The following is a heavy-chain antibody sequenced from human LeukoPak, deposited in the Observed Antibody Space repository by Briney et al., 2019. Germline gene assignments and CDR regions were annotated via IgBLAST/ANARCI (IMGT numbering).Heavy chain of an antibody. D-gene: IGHD3-22*01. V-gene: IGHV3-21*06. CDR3: ARRGYHDSSGYDY. CDR2: ISGSSSDI. Sequence: GGSLRLSCAASGFTFSSYAMNWVRQARGKGLEWVSCISGSSSDIYYADSVKGRFTISRDNAKDSVFLQMNNLRAEDTAIYYCARRGYHDSSGYDYWGQGTLVTVSS. J-gene: IGHJ4*02. CDR1: GFTFSSYA.